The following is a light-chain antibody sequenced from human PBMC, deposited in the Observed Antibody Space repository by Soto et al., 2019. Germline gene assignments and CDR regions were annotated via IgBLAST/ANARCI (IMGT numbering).Light chain of an antibody. J-gene: IGLJ1*01. CDR2: AVN. CDR3: SSYAGSNNYV. V-gene: IGLV2-8*01. CDR1: SSDVGGYKY. Sequence: QSALAQPPSASGAPGQSVTISCTGTSSDVGGYKYVSWYQQYPGKAPKLMIYAVNKRPSGVPDRFSGSKSGNTASLTVSGLQAEDEADYYCSSYAGSNNYVFGT.